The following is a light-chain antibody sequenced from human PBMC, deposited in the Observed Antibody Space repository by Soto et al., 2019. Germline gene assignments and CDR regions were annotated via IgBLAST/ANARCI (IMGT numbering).Light chain of an antibody. CDR1: QSISTW. Sequence: DIQMTQSPSTLSASVGDRVTITCRASQSISTWLAWSQQKPGTAPKLLIYKASTLESGVPSRFSGSRSGTEFTLTVSSLQPDDFATYYCQQYNDSFPYTFGQGPKLEIK. J-gene: IGKJ2*01. V-gene: IGKV1-5*03. CDR2: KAS. CDR3: QQYNDSFPYT.